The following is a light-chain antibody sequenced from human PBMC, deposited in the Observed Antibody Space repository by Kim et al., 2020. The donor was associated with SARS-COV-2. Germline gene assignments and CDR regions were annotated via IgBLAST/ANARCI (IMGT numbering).Light chain of an antibody. CDR3: NSRDSTGEHVV. CDR2: GKD. V-gene: IGLV3-19*01. CDR1: SLRRYY. Sequence: SSELTQDPAVSVALGQTVRITCQGDSLRRYYASWYQQKPGQAPVLVIYGKDSRPTGIPARFSSPRSGDTASLIITGAQAEDGADYYSNSRDSTGEHVVFG. J-gene: IGLJ2*01.